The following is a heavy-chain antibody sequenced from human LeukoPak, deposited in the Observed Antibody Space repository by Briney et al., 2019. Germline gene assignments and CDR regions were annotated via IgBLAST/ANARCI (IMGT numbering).Heavy chain of an antibody. D-gene: IGHD1-26*01. CDR2: IVVGSGNT. CDR3: ARVLAVRSSRAINDAFDI. CDR1: GFTFTSSA. Sequence: TSVKVSCKASGFTFTSSAVQWVRQARGQRLEWIGWIVVGSGNTNYAQKFQERVTITRDMSTSTAYMELSRLRSDDTAVYYCARVLAVRSSRAINDAFDIWGQGTMVTVSS. V-gene: IGHV1-58*01. J-gene: IGHJ3*02.